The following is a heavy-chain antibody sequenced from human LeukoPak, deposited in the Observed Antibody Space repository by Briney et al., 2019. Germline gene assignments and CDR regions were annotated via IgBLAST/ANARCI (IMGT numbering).Heavy chain of an antibody. D-gene: IGHD5-18*01. CDR1: GFTFSTNW. J-gene: IGHJ4*02. CDR3: ARDGDGYHY. V-gene: IGHV3-7*01. CDR2: IKEDGSDK. Sequence: GGSLRLPCAASGFTFSTNWMSWVRQAPGKGLEWVANIKEDGSDKYYVDSVKGRFTISRDNAKNSLYLQMNSLRAEDTAVYYCARDGDGYHYWGQGTLVTVSS.